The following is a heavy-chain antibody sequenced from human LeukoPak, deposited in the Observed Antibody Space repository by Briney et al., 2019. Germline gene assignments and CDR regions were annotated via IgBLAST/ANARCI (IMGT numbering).Heavy chain of an antibody. J-gene: IGHJ4*02. CDR2: IKSKTDGGTA. CDR1: GFTFSNAW. D-gene: IGHD3/OR15-3a*01. CDR3: TTDGDAANIGLARDY. V-gene: IGHV3-15*01. Sequence: GGSLRLSCAASGFTFSNAWMSWVRQAPGKGLEWVGRIKSKTDGGTADYAAPVKGRFTISRDDSKNTLYLQMNSLKTEDTAVYYCTTDGDAANIGLARDYWGQGTLVTVSS.